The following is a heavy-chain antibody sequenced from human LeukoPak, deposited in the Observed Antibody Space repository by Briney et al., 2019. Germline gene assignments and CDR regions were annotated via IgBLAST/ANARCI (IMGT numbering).Heavy chain of an antibody. V-gene: IGHV3-23*01. CDR3: AASKGSASRPGGY. CDR2: ISGSGGST. J-gene: IGHJ4*02. D-gene: IGHD2-8*02. CDR1: GFTSSSYA. Sequence: GGSLRLSCAASGFTSSSYAMSWVRQAPGKGLEWVSAISGSGGSTYYADSVKGRFTISRDNSKNTLYLQMNSLRAEDTAVYYCAASKGSASRPGGYWGQGTLVTVSS.